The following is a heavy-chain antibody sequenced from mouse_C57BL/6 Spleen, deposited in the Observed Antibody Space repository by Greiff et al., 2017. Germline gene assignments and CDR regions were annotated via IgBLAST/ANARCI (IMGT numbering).Heavy chain of an antibody. CDR2: IRSKANNPAT. D-gene: IGHD1-1*01. CDR3: TRPITTCYFDY. Sequence: EVQVEESGGGLVQPGGSMTLSCAASGFTFSDAWMDWVRPSPEKGLEWVAEIRSKANNPATYYAESVKGRFTISRDDSKSSVYLQMNSLRAEDTGIYYCTRPITTCYFDYWGQGTTLTVSS. J-gene: IGHJ2*01. V-gene: IGHV6-6*01. CDR1: GFTFSDAW.